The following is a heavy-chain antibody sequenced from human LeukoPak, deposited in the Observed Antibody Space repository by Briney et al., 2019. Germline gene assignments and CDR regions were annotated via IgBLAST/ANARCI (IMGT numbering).Heavy chain of an antibody. CDR1: GGTFTSYY. D-gene: IGHD3-22*01. J-gene: IGHJ4*02. Sequence: ASVKVSCKASGGTFTSYYMHWVRQAPGQGLEWLGIINPSGGSTSYAQKFQGRVTMTRDTSTSTVYMELSSLRSEDTAVYYCARGRYYYDSSGYYVPLSADYWGQGTLVTVSS. CDR3: ARGRYYYDSSGYYVPLSADY. V-gene: IGHV1-46*01. CDR2: INPSGGST.